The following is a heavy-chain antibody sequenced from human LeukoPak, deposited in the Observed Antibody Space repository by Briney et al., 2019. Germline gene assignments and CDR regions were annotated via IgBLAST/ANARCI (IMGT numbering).Heavy chain of an antibody. J-gene: IGHJ4*02. Sequence: PGGSLRLSCAASGFTFSSYWMSWVRQAPGKGLEWVSYISSSSSTIYYADSVKGRFTISRDNAKNSLYLQMNSLRAEDTAVYYCARRSSSWLLWGQGTLVTVSS. CDR2: ISSSSSTI. D-gene: IGHD6-13*01. CDR3: ARRSSSWLL. CDR1: GFTFSSYW. V-gene: IGHV3-48*04.